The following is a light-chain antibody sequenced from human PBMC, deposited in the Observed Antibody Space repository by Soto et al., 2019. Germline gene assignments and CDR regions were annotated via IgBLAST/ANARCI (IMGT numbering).Light chain of an antibody. Sequence: DIQMTQSPSTLSASVGDRVTITCRASQSIGTWLAWYQQKPGKAPNLLFYEVSSLESGVPSRFSGSGSGTEFTLTISSLQPDDVATYYCQQYNSYSITFGQGTKVEVK. V-gene: IGKV1-5*01. CDR3: QQYNSYSIT. CDR2: EVS. CDR1: QSIGTW. J-gene: IGKJ1*01.